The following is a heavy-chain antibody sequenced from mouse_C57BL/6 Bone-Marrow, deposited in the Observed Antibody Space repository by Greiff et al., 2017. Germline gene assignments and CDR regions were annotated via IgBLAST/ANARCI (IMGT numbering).Heavy chain of an antibody. D-gene: IGHD1-1*01. V-gene: IGHV5-16*01. Sequence: EVMLVESEGGLVQPGSSMKLSCTASGFTFSDYYMAWVRQVPEKGLEWVANINYDGSSTYYLDSLQSRFIISRDNAKNILYLQMSSLKSEDTATYYCARAHYYGSSPYYAMDYWGQGTSVTVSS. CDR3: ARAHYYGSSPYYAMDY. CDR1: GFTFSDYY. CDR2: INYDGSST. J-gene: IGHJ4*01.